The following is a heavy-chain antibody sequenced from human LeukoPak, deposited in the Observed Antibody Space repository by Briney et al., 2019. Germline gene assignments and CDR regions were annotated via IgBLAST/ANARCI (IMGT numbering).Heavy chain of an antibody. Sequence: GRSLRLSCTASGFTFGDYAMSWVRQAPGKGLEWVGFIRSKAYGGTTEYAASVKGRFTISRDDSKSIAYLQMNSLKTEDTAVYYCTRSSYDFWSGHGTYYFDYWGQGTLVTVSS. CDR2: IRSKAYGGTT. D-gene: IGHD3-3*01. V-gene: IGHV3-49*04. CDR3: TRSSYDFWSGHGTYYFDY. CDR1: GFTFGDYA. J-gene: IGHJ4*02.